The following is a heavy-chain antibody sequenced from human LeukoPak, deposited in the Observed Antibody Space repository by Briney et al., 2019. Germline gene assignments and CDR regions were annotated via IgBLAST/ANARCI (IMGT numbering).Heavy chain of an antibody. CDR3: ARLNPLEHLFSFYFDS. CDR2: ISSRGST. V-gene: IGHV4-39*01. J-gene: IGHJ4*02. D-gene: IGHD3-3*01. CDR1: GDSISNGHYY. Sequence: KPSETLSLTCSVSGDSISNGHYYWGWIRQPPGKGLEWLATISSRGSTFYNPSLKSRVTISVDTSENQISLNLSSVTASDTSLYYCARLNPLEHLFSFYFDSWGQGILATVSS.